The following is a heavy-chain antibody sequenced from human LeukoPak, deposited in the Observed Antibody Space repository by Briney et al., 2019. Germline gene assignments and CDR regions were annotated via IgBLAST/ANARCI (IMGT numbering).Heavy chain of an antibody. D-gene: IGHD3-22*01. CDR1: GGSFSGYY. J-gene: IGHJ4*02. Sequence: PSETLSLTCAVYGGSFSGYYWSWIRQPPGKGLEWIGEINHSGSTNYNPPLKSRVTISVDTSKNQCSLKLSSVTAADTAVYYCASFHYYDSRTGGPIDYWGQGTLVTVSS. V-gene: IGHV4-34*01. CDR3: ASFHYYDSRTGGPIDY. CDR2: INHSGST.